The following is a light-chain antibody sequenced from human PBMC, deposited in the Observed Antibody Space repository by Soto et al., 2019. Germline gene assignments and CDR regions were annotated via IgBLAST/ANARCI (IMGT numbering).Light chain of an antibody. V-gene: IGLV2-8*01. CDR1: SGDVGGYNY. Sequence: QSALTQPPSASGSPGQSVTISCTGTSGDVGGYNYVSWYQQHPGKAPKLMIFEVSERPSGFPDRFSASKSGNTASLTVSGLQAEDEADYYCSSYAGSNNYVFGTGTKLTVL. CDR2: EVS. J-gene: IGLJ1*01. CDR3: SSYAGSNNYV.